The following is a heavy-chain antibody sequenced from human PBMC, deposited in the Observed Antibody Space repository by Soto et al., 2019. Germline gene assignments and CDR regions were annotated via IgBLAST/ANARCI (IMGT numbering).Heavy chain of an antibody. CDR3: ARWLTNGRLWFGELLYKIDI. D-gene: IGHD3-10*01. CDR1: GGSISSSSYY. CDR2: IYYSGST. V-gene: IGHV4-39*01. Sequence: SETLSLTCTVSGGSISSSSYYWGWIRQPPGKGLEWIGSIYYSGSTYYNPSLKSRVHISVDTSKNQFSLKLSSVTAADTAVYYCARWLTNGRLWFGELLYKIDIWGQGTMVTVSS. J-gene: IGHJ3*02.